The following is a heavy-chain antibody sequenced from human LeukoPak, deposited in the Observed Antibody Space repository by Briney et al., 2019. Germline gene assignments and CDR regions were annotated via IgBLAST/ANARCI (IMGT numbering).Heavy chain of an antibody. D-gene: IGHD2-15*01. Sequence: GGSLRLSCAVSGFTFSSYAMSWVRQAPGKGLEWVSAISGSGGSTYYADSVKGRFTISRDNSKNTLYLQMNSLRAEDTAVYYCAKDRRDCSGGSCYVGEVYFDYWGQGTLVTVSS. J-gene: IGHJ4*02. CDR2: ISGSGGST. V-gene: IGHV3-23*01. CDR3: AKDRRDCSGGSCYVGEVYFDY. CDR1: GFTFSSYA.